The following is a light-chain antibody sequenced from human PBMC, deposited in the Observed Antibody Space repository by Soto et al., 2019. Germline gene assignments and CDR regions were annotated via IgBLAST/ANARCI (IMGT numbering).Light chain of an antibody. CDR1: QSIGSW. CDR2: DAS. J-gene: IGKJ4*01. CDR3: QQYKKYST. V-gene: IGKV1-5*01. Sequence: DIQMAHSPSTLSASVGDRVTLTYRSSQSIGSWLAWYQQKPGKAPKLLIYDASGLERGVPSRFSGSGSGTECTLTISSLQPDDFATYYCQQYKKYSTFGGGTKVDIK.